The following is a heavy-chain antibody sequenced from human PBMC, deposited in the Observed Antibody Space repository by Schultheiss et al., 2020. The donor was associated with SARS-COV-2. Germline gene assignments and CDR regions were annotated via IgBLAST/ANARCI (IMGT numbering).Heavy chain of an antibody. V-gene: IGHV4-30-4*01. Sequence: SQTLSLTCTVSDGSISSYYWSWIRQPPGKGLEWIGYIYYSGITYYNPSHKSRVTISVDTSKNQFSLKLSSVTAADTAVYYCARVCLSIMITFGGVISDWGQGTLVNVSS. D-gene: IGHD3-16*02. CDR2: IYYSGIT. J-gene: IGHJ4*02. CDR3: ARVCLSIMITFGGVISD. CDR1: DGSISSYY.